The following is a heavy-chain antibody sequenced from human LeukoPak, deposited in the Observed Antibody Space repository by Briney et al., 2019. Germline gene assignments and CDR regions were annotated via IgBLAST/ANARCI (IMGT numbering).Heavy chain of an antibody. CDR2: ISWDGGST. V-gene: IGHV3-43D*03. CDR3: AKDVAAAGTEYFQH. D-gene: IGHD6-13*01. Sequence: GGSLRLSCAASGFTFDDYAMHWVRQAPGKGLEWVSLISWDGGSTYYADSVKGRFTISRDNSKNSLYLQMNSLRAEDTALYYCAKDVAAAGTEYFQHWGQGTLVTVSS. J-gene: IGHJ1*01. CDR1: GFTFDDYA.